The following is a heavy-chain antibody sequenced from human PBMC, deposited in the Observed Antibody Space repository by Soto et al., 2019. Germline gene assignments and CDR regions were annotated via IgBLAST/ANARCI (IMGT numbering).Heavy chain of an antibody. J-gene: IGHJ4*02. CDR3: ARVSNIAAWHFDY. V-gene: IGHV3-33*01. CDR1: GFTFSSYV. D-gene: IGHD6-6*01. Sequence: QVQLVESGGGVVQPGRSLRLSCAASGFTFSSYVMHWVRQAPGKGLEWVAVIWYDGSNKYYADSVKGRFTISRDNSKNTRYLKMNSLRAEDTAVYYCARVSNIAAWHFDYWGQGTLVTVSS. CDR2: IWYDGSNK.